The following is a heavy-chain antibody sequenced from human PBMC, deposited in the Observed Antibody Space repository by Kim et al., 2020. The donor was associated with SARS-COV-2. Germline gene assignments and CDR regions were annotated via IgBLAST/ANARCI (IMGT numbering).Heavy chain of an antibody. CDR3: ARGLTYYDFWSGYSHYYYYGMDV. Sequence: SVKVSCKASGGTFSSYAISWVRQAPGQGLEWMGGIIPIFGTANYAQKFQGRVTITADESTSTAYMELSSLRSEDTAVYYCARGLTYYDFWSGYSHYYYYGMDVWGQGTTVTVSS. CDR2: IIPIFGTA. J-gene: IGHJ6*02. CDR1: GGTFSSYA. D-gene: IGHD3-3*01. V-gene: IGHV1-69*13.